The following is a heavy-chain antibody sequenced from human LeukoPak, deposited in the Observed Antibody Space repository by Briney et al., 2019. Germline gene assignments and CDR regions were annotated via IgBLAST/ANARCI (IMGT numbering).Heavy chain of an antibody. Sequence: ASVKVSCKASGYTFTSYYMHWVRQAPGQGLEWMGIINPSGGSTSYAQKFQDRVTMTRNTSISTAYMELSSLRSDDTAVYYCARGPPNWGYDYWGPGTLVTVSS. CDR3: ARGPPNWGYDY. D-gene: IGHD7-27*01. J-gene: IGHJ4*02. CDR1: GYTFTSYY. V-gene: IGHV1-46*01. CDR2: INPSGGST.